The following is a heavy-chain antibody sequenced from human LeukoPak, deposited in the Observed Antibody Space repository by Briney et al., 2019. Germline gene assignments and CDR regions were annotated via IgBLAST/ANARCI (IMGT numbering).Heavy chain of an antibody. D-gene: IGHD2-2*01. CDR3: SGRSGFSSIY. J-gene: IGHJ4*02. V-gene: IGHV3-7*01. Sequence: GGSLRLSCEASRFSFNTHWMNWVRQTPGKGLEWAANIRPDGSEEFYVDSVKGRFSISRDNAKNLVYLQMNNLRAEDTGVYYCSGRSGFSSIYWGQGILVTVSS. CDR1: RFSFNTHW. CDR2: IRPDGSEE.